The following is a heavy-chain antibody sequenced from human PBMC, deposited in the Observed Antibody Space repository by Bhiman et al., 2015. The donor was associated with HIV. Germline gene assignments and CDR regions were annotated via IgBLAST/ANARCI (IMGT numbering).Heavy chain of an antibody. V-gene: IGHV3-30-3*01. CDR1: KFTFSNYP. Sequence: QVQLVESGGGVAQPGRSLRLSCAASKFTFSNYPMHWVRQAPGKGLEWVAVISYDGSNKYYADSVKGRFTISRDNSKRTLFLQMNNLRTEDTAVYYCARDHFGDPWSAYDDADDSDSSAYLGADYWGQGTLVTVSS. CDR2: ISYDGSNK. D-gene: IGHD3-22*01. CDR3: ARDHFGDPWSAYDDADDSDSSAYLGADY. J-gene: IGHJ4*02.